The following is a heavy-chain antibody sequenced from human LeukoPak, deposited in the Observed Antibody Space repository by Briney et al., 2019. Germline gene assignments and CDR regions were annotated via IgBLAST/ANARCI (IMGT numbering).Heavy chain of an antibody. V-gene: IGHV3-11*01. CDR2: ISSSGSTI. CDR3: AREYYYDSSGFNWFDP. Sequence: GGSLRLSCAASGFTFSDYYMSWIRQAPGKGLEWVSYISSSGSTIYYADSVKGRFTISRDNAKNSLYLQMNSLRAEDTAVYYCAREYYYDSSGFNWFDPWGQGTLVTVSS. CDR1: GFTFSDYY. D-gene: IGHD3-22*01. J-gene: IGHJ5*02.